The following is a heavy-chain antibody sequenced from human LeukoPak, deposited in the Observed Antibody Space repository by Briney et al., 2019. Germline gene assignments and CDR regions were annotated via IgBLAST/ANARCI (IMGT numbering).Heavy chain of an antibody. D-gene: IGHD3-9*01. J-gene: IGHJ6*02. CDR2: ISGRGGTV. Sequence: GGSLRLSCAASRFPFSSYELNWVRQAPGKGLEWISYISGRGGTVYYADSVKGRFTISRDNTKNSLFLQMSSLRVDDTAVYYCAGTDYDILTGYGLDVWGQGTTVTVSS. CDR1: RFPFSSYE. CDR3: AGTDYDILTGYGLDV. V-gene: IGHV3-48*03.